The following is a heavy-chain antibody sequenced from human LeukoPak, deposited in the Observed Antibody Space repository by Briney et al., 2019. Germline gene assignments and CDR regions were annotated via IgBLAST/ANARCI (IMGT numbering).Heavy chain of an antibody. Sequence: SETLSLTCAVSGGSISSTHWWSWVRQPPGKGLEWIGEIYQSGTTRYNPSLKSRVTISVDTSKNQFSLKLSSVTAADTAVYYCARAQPIFRSFDPWGQGTLVTVSS. CDR1: GGSISSTHW. CDR2: IYQSGTT. CDR3: ARAQPIFRSFDP. V-gene: IGHV4-4*02. D-gene: IGHD3-3*01. J-gene: IGHJ5*02.